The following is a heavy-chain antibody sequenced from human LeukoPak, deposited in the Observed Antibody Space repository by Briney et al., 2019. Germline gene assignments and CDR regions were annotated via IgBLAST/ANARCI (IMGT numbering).Heavy chain of an antibody. J-gene: IGHJ4*02. Sequence: GGSLKVSCAASGFTFSGSAMHWVRQASGKGLEWVGRIRSKANSYATAYAASVKGRFTISRDDSKNTAYLQMNSLKTEDTAVYYCTTLAAAGPGFDYWGQGTLVTVSS. D-gene: IGHD6-13*01. CDR2: IRSKANSYAT. V-gene: IGHV3-73*01. CDR1: GFTFSGSA. CDR3: TTLAAAGPGFDY.